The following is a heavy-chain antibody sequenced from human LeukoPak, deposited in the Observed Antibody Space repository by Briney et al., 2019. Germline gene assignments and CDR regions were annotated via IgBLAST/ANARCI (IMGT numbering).Heavy chain of an antibody. CDR3: ARRHTRFWEFDAFDI. V-gene: IGHV3-69-1*02. CDR2: MTSRSTI. D-gene: IGHD3-3*01. CDR1: GFTFSTYS. Sequence: PGGSLRLSCAASGFTFSTYSMNWVRQDPVKGLKWFATMTSRSTIYYADSVKGRFTISRDNAKNSLYLQMNSLRDEDTAVFSSARRHTRFWEFDAFDIWGRGTKVTVSS. J-gene: IGHJ3*02.